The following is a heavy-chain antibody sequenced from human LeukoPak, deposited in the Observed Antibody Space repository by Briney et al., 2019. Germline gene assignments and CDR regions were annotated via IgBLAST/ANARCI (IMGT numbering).Heavy chain of an antibody. CDR3: VRKIAAGSLTP. Sequence: SETLSLTCRVSGGFISGYYWTWIRQPPGKRLEWLGYIYSTGSTNYNPSLKSRIAISVDTSKNQFYLNLTSVSAADTAVYFCVRKIAAGSLTPWGQGTLVTVSS. V-gene: IGHV4-59*13. CDR1: GGFISGYY. D-gene: IGHD6-13*01. J-gene: IGHJ5*02. CDR2: IYSTGST.